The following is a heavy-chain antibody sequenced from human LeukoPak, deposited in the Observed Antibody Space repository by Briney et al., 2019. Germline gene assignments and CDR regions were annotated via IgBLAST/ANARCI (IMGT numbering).Heavy chain of an antibody. Sequence: PGRSLRLSCAASGFTFSSYAMHWVRQAPGKGLEWVAVISYDGSNKYYADSVKGRFTISRDNSKNTLYLQMNSLRAEDTAVYYCARSSGVITVAPFDCWGQGTLVTVSS. D-gene: IGHD4-23*01. J-gene: IGHJ4*02. CDR3: ARSSGVITVAPFDC. V-gene: IGHV3-30*14. CDR1: GFTFSSYA. CDR2: ISYDGSNK.